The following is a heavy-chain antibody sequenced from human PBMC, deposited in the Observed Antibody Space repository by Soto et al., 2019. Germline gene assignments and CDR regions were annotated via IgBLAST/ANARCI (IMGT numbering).Heavy chain of an antibody. D-gene: IGHD6-6*01. CDR3: ARSMPAARFPFDY. J-gene: IGHJ4*02. CDR2: IYYSGST. CDR1: GGSISSYY. Sequence: SETLSLTCTVSGGSISSYYWSWIRQPPGKGLEWIGYIYYSGSTNYNPSLKSRVTISVDTSKNQFSLKLSSVTAADTAVYYCARSMPAARFPFDYWGQGTLVTVSS. V-gene: IGHV4-59*01.